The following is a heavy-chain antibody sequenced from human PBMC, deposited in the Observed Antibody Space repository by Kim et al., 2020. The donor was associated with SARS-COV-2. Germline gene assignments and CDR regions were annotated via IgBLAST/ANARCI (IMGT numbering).Heavy chain of an antibody. D-gene: IGHD2-21*01. V-gene: IGHV3-23*01. J-gene: IGHJ4*02. CDR3: IKGGWGCLWDH. CDR2: IDDSEGTT. CDR1: GFTFTGYG. Sequence: GGSLRLSCTTSGFTFTGYGMSWVRQAPGKGLEWVASIDDSEGTTYYVDSVEGRFTISRDNSKNTLYLQMNTLRADDTAIYYGIKGGWGCLWDHWGQGTRVTVSS.